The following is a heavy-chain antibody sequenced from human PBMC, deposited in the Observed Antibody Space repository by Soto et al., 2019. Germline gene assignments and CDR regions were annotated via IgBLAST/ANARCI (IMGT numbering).Heavy chain of an antibody. D-gene: IGHD3-10*01. Sequence: SETLSLTWSVAEVYITSDSACWIRNRQPPGKGLEWIGYISYSGSTKYNPSLKSRVTISEDTSKNQFSLKLSSVTAADTALYYCAKGGSHWFDPWGQGPLVTVTS. CDR1: EVYITSDSAC. CDR3: AKGGSHWFDP. J-gene: IGHJ5*02. V-gene: IGHV4-61*01. CDR2: ISYSGST.